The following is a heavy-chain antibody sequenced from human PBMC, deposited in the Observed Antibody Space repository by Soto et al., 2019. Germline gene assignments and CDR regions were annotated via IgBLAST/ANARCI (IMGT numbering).Heavy chain of an antibody. Sequence: SETLSLTCSVSGGSISSSSYFWGWIRQPPGKGLEWIGYIYYSGSTNYNPSLKSRVTISVDTSKNQFSLKLSSVTAADTAVYYCARALPAVAGTGGQYGMDVWGQGTKVTGSS. CDR2: IYYSGST. CDR1: GGSISSSSYF. V-gene: IGHV4-61*05. J-gene: IGHJ6*02. CDR3: ARALPAVAGTGGQYGMDV. D-gene: IGHD6-19*01.